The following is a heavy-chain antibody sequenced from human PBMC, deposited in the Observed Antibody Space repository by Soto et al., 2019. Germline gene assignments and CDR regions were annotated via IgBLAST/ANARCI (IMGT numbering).Heavy chain of an antibody. J-gene: IGHJ4*02. CDR1: GFTFGNAW. D-gene: IGHD4-4*01. CDR2: IKSKTDGWTT. V-gene: IGHV3-15*01. CDR3: TFYRGRY. Sequence: GGSLRLSCAASGFTFGNAWMNWVRQAPGKGLEWVGRIKSKTDGWTTDYAAPVKGRFTISRDYSKNTLYLQMNSLKTEDTAVYYCTFYRGRYWGQGTLVTVSS.